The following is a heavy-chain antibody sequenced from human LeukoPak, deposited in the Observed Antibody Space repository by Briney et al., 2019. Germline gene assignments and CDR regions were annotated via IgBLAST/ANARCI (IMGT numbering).Heavy chain of an antibody. D-gene: IGHD6-13*01. V-gene: IGHV1-2*02. CDR1: GYTFTGYY. J-gene: IGHJ5*02. Sequence: VASVKVSCKASGYTFTGYYMHWVRQAPGQGLEWMGWINPNSGGTNYAQKFQGRVTMTRDASISTAYMELSRLRSDDTAVYYCARDLVSAAGTGGFDPWGQGTLVTVSS. CDR3: ARDLVSAAGTGGFDP. CDR2: INPNSGGT.